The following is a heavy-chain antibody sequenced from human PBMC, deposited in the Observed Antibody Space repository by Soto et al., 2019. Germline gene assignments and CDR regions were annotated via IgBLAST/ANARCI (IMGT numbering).Heavy chain of an antibody. V-gene: IGHV3-48*02. D-gene: IGHD1-26*01. Sequence: EVQLVESGGGLVQPGGSLRLSCAASGFTFSSYSMNWVRQAPGKGLEWVSYISSSSSTIYYADSVKGRFTISRDNAKNSLYLQMNSLRDEDTAVYYCAREGEWELNYYYYGMDVWGQGTTVTVSS. CDR1: GFTFSSYS. CDR3: AREGEWELNYYYYGMDV. CDR2: ISSSSSTI. J-gene: IGHJ6*02.